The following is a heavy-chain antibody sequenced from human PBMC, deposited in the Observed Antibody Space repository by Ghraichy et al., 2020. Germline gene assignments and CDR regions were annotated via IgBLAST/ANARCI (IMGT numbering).Heavy chain of an antibody. D-gene: IGHD2-15*01. CDR2: IYYSGST. Sequence: GSLRLSCTVSGGSISSSSYYWGWIRQPPGKGLEWIGSIYYSGSTYYNPSLKSRVTISVDTSKNQFSLKLSSVTAADTAVYYCGATDLPAWGQGTLVTVSS. CDR3: GATDLPA. J-gene: IGHJ5*02. V-gene: IGHV4-39*01. CDR1: GGSISSSSYY.